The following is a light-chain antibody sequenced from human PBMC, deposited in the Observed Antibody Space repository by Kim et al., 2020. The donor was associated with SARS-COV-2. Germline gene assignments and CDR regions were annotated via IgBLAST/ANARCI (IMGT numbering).Light chain of an antibody. CDR3: QQYGKSPPLI. V-gene: IGKV3-20*01. Sequence: SLSPGERAILSGRASQSVNYLAWYQQKPGQAPRLLIYGASARATGIPDRFSGGGSGTDFTLTITRLEPEDFAVYYCQQYGKSPPLIFGGGTKLEI. CDR1: QSVNY. J-gene: IGKJ4*01. CDR2: GAS.